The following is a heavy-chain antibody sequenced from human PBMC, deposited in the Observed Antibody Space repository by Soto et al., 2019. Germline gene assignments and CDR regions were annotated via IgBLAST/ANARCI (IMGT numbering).Heavy chain of an antibody. J-gene: IGHJ5*02. CDR2: IVVGSGNT. D-gene: IGHD3-3*01. Sequence: ASVKVSCKASGFTFTSSAVQWVRQARGQRLEWIGWIVVGSGNTNYAQKFQERVTITRDMSTSTAYMELSSLGSEDTAVYYCAADPLYDFWSGEVWFDPWGQGTLVTVSS. CDR1: GFTFTSSA. V-gene: IGHV1-58*01. CDR3: AADPLYDFWSGEVWFDP.